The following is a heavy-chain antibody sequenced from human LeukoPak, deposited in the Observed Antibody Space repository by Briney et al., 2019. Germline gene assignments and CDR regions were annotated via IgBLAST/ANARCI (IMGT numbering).Heavy chain of an antibody. V-gene: IGHV1-2*02. CDR1: GYTFTGYY. CDR3: ATSRYDVLTGSPDS. CDR2: INPNSDGT. J-gene: IGHJ4*02. Sequence: ASVKVSCKASGYTFTGYYIHWVRQAPGQGLEWMGWINPNSDGTNYAQKFQGRVTMTTGTSITTAFMDLSSLMSDDTAVYYCATSRYDVLTGSPDSWGQGTLVTVSS. D-gene: IGHD3-9*01.